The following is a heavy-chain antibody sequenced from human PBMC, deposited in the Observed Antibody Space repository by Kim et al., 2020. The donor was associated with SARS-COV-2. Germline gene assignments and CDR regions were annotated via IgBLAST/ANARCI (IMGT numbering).Heavy chain of an antibody. Sequence: TQKFQGRVTMTRDTSLSTAFMELSRLRSDDKAVYYCASVRNPQSDGFDIWGQGTMVTVSS. J-gene: IGHJ3*02. D-gene: IGHD6-6*01. CDR3: ASVRNPQSDGFDI. V-gene: IGHV1-2*02.